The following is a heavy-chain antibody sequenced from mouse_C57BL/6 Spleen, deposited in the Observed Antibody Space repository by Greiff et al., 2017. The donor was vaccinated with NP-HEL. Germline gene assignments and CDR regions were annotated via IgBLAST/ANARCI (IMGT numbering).Heavy chain of an antibody. CDR1: GYTFTSYW. V-gene: IGHV1-50*01. D-gene: IGHD2-14*01. CDR2: IDPSDSST. J-gene: IGHJ2*01. CDR3: ARAGDSYDLDY. Sequence: QVQLKQPGAELVKPGASVKLSCKASGYTFTSYWMQWVKQRPGQGLEWIGEIDPSDSSTNYNQKFKGKATLTVATSSSTAYMQLSSLTSEDSAVYDCARAGDSYDLDYWGQGTTLTVSS.